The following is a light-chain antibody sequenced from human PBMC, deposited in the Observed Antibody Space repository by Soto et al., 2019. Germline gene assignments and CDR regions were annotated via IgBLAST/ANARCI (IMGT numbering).Light chain of an antibody. CDR1: QGVSTC. V-gene: IGKV1D-12*01. CDR3: QQTTTFPLT. J-gene: IGKJ4*01. CDR2: TAS. Sequence: DIQMTQSPSSVSASVGDRVTITCRASQGVSTCLAWYQQKPGKAPNLLIYTASSLQSGVPSRFSGSGSGTDFTLTIISLQPEDFATYYCQQTTTFPLTFGGGTKVEI.